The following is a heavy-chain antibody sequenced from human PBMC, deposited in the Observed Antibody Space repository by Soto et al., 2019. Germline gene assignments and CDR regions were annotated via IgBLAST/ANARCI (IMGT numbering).Heavy chain of an antibody. Sequence: QVQLVQSGAEVKKPGSSVKVSCRGSGGFNSYSISWVRQAPGQGLEWMGGIIPIFATPTYAQKFQGRVTITADKSTYTSYMELSRLTSADTAVYYCARGGPVIIPAATNWFDPWGQGTLVSVSS. CDR2: IIPIFATP. CDR3: ARGGPVIIPAATNWFDP. D-gene: IGHD2-2*01. V-gene: IGHV1-69*06. CDR1: GGFNSYS. J-gene: IGHJ5*02.